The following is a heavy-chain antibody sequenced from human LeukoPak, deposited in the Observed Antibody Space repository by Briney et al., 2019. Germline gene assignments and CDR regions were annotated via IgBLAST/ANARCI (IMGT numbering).Heavy chain of an antibody. CDR2: INSDGSST. V-gene: IGHV3-74*01. CDR3: ARVWSEFDY. CDR1: GFTFSSYW. D-gene: IGHD3-16*01. Sequence: GGSLRLSCAASGFTFSSYWMHWVRQAPGKGLVWVSRINSDGSSTSYADSVKGRFTISRDNSKNTVFLQMDSLGVDDTAMYYCARVWSEFDYWGQGALVTVSS. J-gene: IGHJ4*02.